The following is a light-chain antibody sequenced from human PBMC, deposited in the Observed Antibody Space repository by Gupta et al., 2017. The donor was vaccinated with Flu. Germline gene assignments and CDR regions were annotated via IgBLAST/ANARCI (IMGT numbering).Light chain of an antibody. Sequence: PSSLFDAVGDRVTITCRASQSVTNFLNWYQKKPGRAPKLLIYAASTLHFGVPSRFSGSGSGTDFTLTISRLQPDDFATYYCHQGDSSPHTFGRRTTVEIK. CDR3: HQGDSSPHT. J-gene: IGKJ4*02. V-gene: IGKV1-39*01. CDR2: AAS. CDR1: QSVTNF.